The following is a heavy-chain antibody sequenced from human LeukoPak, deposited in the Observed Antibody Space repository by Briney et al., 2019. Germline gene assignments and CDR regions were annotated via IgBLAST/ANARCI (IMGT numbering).Heavy chain of an antibody. CDR3: ARCGDGLPCDFDY. CDR1: GFIFSDYY. CDR2: ISNPSSTR. Sequence: SGGSLRLSRDASGFIFSDYYMSWVRQAPGKGLEWISYISNPSSTRYYADSVKGRFTISRDNAKNSLYLQMNSLRAEDTAVYYCARCGDGLPCDFDYWGQGTLVTVSS. D-gene: IGHD3-10*01. V-gene: IGHV3-11*04. J-gene: IGHJ4*02.